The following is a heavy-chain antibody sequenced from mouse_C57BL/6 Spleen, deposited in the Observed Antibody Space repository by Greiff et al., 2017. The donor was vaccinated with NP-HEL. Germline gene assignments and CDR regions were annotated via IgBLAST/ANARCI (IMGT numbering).Heavy chain of an antibody. CDR3: AREHLTGPWFAY. V-gene: IGHV1-18*01. Sequence: VQLQQSGPELVKPGASVKIPCKASGYTFTDYNMDWVKQSHGKSLEWIGDINPNNGGTIYNQKFKGKATLTVDKSSSTAYMELRSLTSEDTAVYCCAREHLTGPWFAYWGQGTLVTVSA. CDR2: INPNNGGT. D-gene: IGHD4-1*01. J-gene: IGHJ3*01. CDR1: GYTFTDYN.